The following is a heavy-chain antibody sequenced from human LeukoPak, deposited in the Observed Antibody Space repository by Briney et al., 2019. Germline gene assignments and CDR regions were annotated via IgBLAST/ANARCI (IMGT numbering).Heavy chain of an antibody. Sequence: PGGSLRLSCAASGFTFTNYGMHWVRQAPGKGLEWVAYIASDGKYRDYVDSVRGRFTVSRDNSKNTLYLQMDSLRAEDTAVYYCANLPYNWNEYFDDYWGQGTLVTVSS. V-gene: IGHV3-30*02. CDR2: IASDGKYR. D-gene: IGHD1-1*01. CDR3: ANLPYNWNEYFDDY. CDR1: GFTFTNYG. J-gene: IGHJ4*02.